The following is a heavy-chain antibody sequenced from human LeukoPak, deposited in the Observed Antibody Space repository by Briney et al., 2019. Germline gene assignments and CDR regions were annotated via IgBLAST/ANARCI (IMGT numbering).Heavy chain of an antibody. CDR2: ISYDGSNK. V-gene: IGHV3-30*01. Sequence: GGSLRLSCAASGFTFSSYAMHWVRQAPGKGLEWVAVISYDGSNKYYADSVKGRFTISRDNSKNTLYLQMNSLRAEDTAVYYCARGHNPYLYYFVYWGQGTLVTVSS. CDR1: GFTFSSYA. CDR3: ARGHNPYLYYFVY. J-gene: IGHJ4*02.